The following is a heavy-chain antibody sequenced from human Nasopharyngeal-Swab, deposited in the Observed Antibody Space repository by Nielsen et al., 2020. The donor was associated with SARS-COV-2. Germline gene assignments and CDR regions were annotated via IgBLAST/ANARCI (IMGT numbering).Heavy chain of an antibody. CDR1: GFTFSSYA. Sequence: GESLKISCAASGFTFSSYAMSWVRQAPGKGLEWVAVIAYDGSNKYYADSVKGRFTISRDNSKNTLYLQMNSLRAEDTAVYYCAKSDSSGYVFDDWGQGTLVTVSS. J-gene: IGHJ4*02. CDR3: AKSDSSGYVFDD. D-gene: IGHD3-22*01. CDR2: IAYDGSNK. V-gene: IGHV3-30*18.